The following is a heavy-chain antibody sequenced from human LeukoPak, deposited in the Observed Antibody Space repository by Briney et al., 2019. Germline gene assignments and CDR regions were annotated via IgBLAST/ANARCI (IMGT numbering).Heavy chain of an antibody. CDR1: VFTLCIYS. D-gene: IGHD2/OR15-2a*01. Sequence: PGGSLRHSCAASVFTLCIYSTDSVRHAPGKGLAWVSSISSSSNYIYYADSVKGRYTISRDNTKNSLYLQMNSLRAEDTAVYYCARDLATSIYSNHLPFDDWGRPVLVTVSS. CDR2: ISSSSNYI. V-gene: IGHV3-21*01. J-gene: IGHJ4*02. CDR3: ARDLATSIYSNHLPFDD.